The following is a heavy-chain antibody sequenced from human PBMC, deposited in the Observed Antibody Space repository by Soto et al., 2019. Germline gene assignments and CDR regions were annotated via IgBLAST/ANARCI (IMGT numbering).Heavy chain of an antibody. V-gene: IGHV3-23*01. CDR3: AKDLQYSSSWYRYYYYGMDV. Sequence: PGGSLRLSCAASGFTFSSYAMSWVRQAPGKGLEWVSAISGSGGSTYYADSVKGRFTISRDNSKNTLYLQMNSLRAEDTAVYYCAKDLQYSSSWYRYYYYGMDVWGQGTTVTVSS. D-gene: IGHD6-13*01. J-gene: IGHJ6*02. CDR2: ISGSGGST. CDR1: GFTFSSYA.